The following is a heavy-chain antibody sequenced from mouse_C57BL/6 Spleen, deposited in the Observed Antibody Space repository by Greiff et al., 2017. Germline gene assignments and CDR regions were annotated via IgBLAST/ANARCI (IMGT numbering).Heavy chain of an antibody. V-gene: IGHV5-17*01. D-gene: IGHD4-1*01. CDR2: ISSGSSTI. Sequence: EVQVVESGGGLVKPGGSLQLSCAASGFTFSDYGMHWVRQAPEKGLEWVAYISSGSSTIYYADTVKGRFTISRDNAKNTLFLQMTSLRSEDTAMYYCARPVTGTGAMDYWGQGTSVTVSS. J-gene: IGHJ4*01. CDR3: ARPVTGTGAMDY. CDR1: GFTFSDYG.